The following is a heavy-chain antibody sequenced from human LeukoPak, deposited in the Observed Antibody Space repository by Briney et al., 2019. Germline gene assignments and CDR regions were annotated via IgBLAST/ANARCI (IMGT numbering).Heavy chain of an antibody. V-gene: IGHV4-4*02. CDR1: GGSISSSNW. D-gene: IGHD3-3*01. J-gene: IGHJ4*02. CDR2: IYHSGST. Sequence: PSGTLSLTCAVSGGSISSSNWWSWVRQPPGKGLEWIGEIYHSGSTNYNPSLKSRVTISVDKSKNQFSLKLSSVTAADTAVYYCARRPTYYDFWSGHDGFDYWGQGTLVTVSS. CDR3: ARRPTYYDFWSGHDGFDY.